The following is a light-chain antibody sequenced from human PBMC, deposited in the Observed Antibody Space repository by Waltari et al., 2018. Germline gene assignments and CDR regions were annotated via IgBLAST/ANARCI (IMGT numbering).Light chain of an antibody. J-gene: IGKJ1*01. V-gene: IGKV1-5*03. CDR2: KAS. Sequence: DIQMTQSPSTLSASVGDRVTITCRASQTISSWLAWYQQKPGKAPKLLIYKASSLQSGVPSRFSGRGSGTKFTLTITSLQPDDFATYYCQQYHTYWTFGQGTKVEIK. CDR1: QTISSW. CDR3: QQYHTYWT.